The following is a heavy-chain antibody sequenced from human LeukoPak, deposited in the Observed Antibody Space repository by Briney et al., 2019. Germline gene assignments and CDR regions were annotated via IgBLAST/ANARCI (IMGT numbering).Heavy chain of an antibody. D-gene: IGHD6-13*01. CDR2: IYYSGST. Sequence: SETLSLTCTVSGDSTSSTSYYWGWTRQPPGKGLEWIGNIYYSGSTYYNPSLKSRVTISVDTSKNQFSLKLTSVTAADTAVYYCAISNSWQRYYFDYWGQGTLVTVSS. J-gene: IGHJ4*02. CDR1: GDSTSSTSYY. CDR3: AISNSWQRYYFDY. V-gene: IGHV4-39*01.